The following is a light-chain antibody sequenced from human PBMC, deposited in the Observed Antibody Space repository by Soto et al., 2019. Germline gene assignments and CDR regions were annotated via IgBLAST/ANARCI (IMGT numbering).Light chain of an antibody. CDR2: ATS. CDR3: QQANSFPYT. Sequence: DIQMTQSPSSVSASVGDRVTITCRASQGISNWLAWYQQKAGKAPKLLIYATSTLQSGVPSRFRGSGSGTEFTLTISSLQPEDVATSYCQQANSFPYTFGQGTKLEIK. CDR1: QGISNW. V-gene: IGKV1-12*01. J-gene: IGKJ2*01.